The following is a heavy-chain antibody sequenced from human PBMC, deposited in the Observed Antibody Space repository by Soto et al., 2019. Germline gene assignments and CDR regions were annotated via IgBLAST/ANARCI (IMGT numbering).Heavy chain of an antibody. CDR2: INGGGGTT. V-gene: IGHV3-23*01. J-gene: IGHJ4*02. D-gene: IGHD3-9*01. Sequence: GGSLRLSCTASGFRFSGYTMNWVRQAQGKGLEWISGINGGGGTTYYADSVKGRFTISRDDSKNILYLQMNSPRAEDTAIYYCAKDRHPDGIWTFDYWGRGTLVTVSS. CDR3: AKDRHPDGIWTFDY. CDR1: GFRFSGYT.